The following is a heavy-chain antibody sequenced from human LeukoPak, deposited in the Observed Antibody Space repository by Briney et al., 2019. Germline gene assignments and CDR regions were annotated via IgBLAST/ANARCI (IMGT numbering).Heavy chain of an antibody. CDR3: ARGPSEWLVRGVIGWFDP. CDR1: GFKFSDHY. CDR2: ISSSSSYI. J-gene: IGHJ5*02. V-gene: IGHV3-21*01. D-gene: IGHD3-10*01. Sequence: PGGSQRLSCAASGFKFSDHYIDWVRQAPGKGLEWVSSISSSSSYIYYADSVKGRFTISRDNAENSLYLQMNSLRAEDTAVYYCARGPSEWLVRGVIGWFDPWGQGTLVTVSS.